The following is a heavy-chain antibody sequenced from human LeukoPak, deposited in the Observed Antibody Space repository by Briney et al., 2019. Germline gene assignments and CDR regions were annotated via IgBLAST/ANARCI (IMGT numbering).Heavy chain of an antibody. CDR2: IYPGDSDT. J-gene: IGHJ3*02. V-gene: IGHV5-51*01. Sequence: GESLKISCKGSGYSFTSYWIGWVRQMPGKGLEWMGIIYPGDSDTRYSPSFQGQVTISADKSISTAYLQWSSLKASDTAMYYCANTAMVNCDAFDIWGQGTMVTVPS. CDR1: GYSFTSYW. CDR3: ANTAMVNCDAFDI. D-gene: IGHD5-18*01.